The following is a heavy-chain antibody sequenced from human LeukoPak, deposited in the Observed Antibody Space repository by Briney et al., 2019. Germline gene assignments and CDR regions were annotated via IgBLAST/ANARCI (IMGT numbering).Heavy chain of an antibody. CDR1: GYTLTELS. J-gene: IGHJ4*02. D-gene: IGHD2-15*01. CDR3: ATDSGYCSGGSCYYPRY. V-gene: IGHV1-24*01. Sequence: GASVKVSCKVSGYTLTELSMHWVRQAPGKGLEWMGGFDPEDGETIYAKKFQGRVTMTEDTSTDTAYMELSSLRSEDTAVYYCATDSGYCSGGSCYYPRYWGQGTLVTVSS. CDR2: FDPEDGET.